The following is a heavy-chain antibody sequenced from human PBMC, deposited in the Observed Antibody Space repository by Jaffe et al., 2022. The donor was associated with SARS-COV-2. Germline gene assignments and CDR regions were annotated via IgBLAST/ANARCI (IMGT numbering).Heavy chain of an antibody. J-gene: IGHJ4*02. CDR1: GFTFSSYP. D-gene: IGHD6-19*01. CDR2: ISGSGATT. V-gene: IGHV3-23*01. Sequence: EVQVLESGGGLVQPGGSLRLSCAASGFTFSSYPMSWVRQAPGKGLEWVSAISGSGATTYYADSVKGRFTVSRDNSKNTLYLQMNSLRVDDTAVYYCTKQGVASKIDQWGQGTLVTVSS. CDR3: TKQGVASKIDQ.